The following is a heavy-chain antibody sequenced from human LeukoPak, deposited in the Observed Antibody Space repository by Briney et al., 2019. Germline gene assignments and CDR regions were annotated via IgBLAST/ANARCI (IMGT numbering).Heavy chain of an antibody. CDR2: IRQDGSEK. J-gene: IGHJ3*02. V-gene: IGHV3-7*01. CDR3: ARDRSGSSVSRGSDAFDI. D-gene: IGHD1-26*01. Sequence: GGSLRLSCAASGFTFSSYWMSWVRQAPGKGLEWVANIRQDGSEKRYVDSVKGRFTISRDNAKNLLYLQMNSLRAEDTAVYFCARDRSGSSVSRGSDAFDIWGQGTMVTVSS. CDR1: GFTFSSYW.